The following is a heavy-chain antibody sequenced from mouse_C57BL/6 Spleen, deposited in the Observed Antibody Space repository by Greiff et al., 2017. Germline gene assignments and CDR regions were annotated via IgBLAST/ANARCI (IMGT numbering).Heavy chain of an antibody. Sequence: VQLQQPGAELVKPGASVKMSCKASGYTFTSYWITWVKQRPGQGLEWIGDIYPGSGSTNYNEKFKSKDTLTVDTSSSTAYMQLSSLTSEDSAVYYCARSGLYYGSSYWYFDVWGTGTTVTVSS. CDR3: ARSGLYYGSSYWYFDV. CDR1: GYTFTSYW. D-gene: IGHD1-1*01. V-gene: IGHV1-55*01. J-gene: IGHJ1*03. CDR2: IYPGSGST.